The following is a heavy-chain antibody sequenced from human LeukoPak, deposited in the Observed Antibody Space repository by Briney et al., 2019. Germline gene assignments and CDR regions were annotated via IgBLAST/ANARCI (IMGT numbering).Heavy chain of an antibody. CDR3: ARAPSYASGWSKGVLDD. J-gene: IGHJ4*02. Sequence: SETLSLTCTVSGGSISSYYWSWIRQSPGKGLEWIGYFYDSGNTKYNPSLKSRVTISVDKSKNHFSLKVSTVTAADTAVYYCARAPSYASGWSKGVLDDWGQGTLVTVSS. CDR1: GGSISSYY. D-gene: IGHD6-19*01. V-gene: IGHV4-59*12. CDR2: FYDSGNT.